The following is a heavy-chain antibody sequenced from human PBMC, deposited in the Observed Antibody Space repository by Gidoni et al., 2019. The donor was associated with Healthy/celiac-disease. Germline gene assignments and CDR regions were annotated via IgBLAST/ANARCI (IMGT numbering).Heavy chain of an antibody. J-gene: IGHJ4*02. CDR3: ARDRRYYDSSGYSSDY. V-gene: IGHV3-21*01. Sequence: EVQLVESGGGLVKPGGSLRLSCAASGFTFSSYSMHWIRQAPGKGLEWVSSISSSSSYIYYAVSGKVRFTISRDNAKNSLYLQMDSLRAEDTAVYYCARDRRYYDSSGYSSDYWGQGTLVTVSS. CDR2: ISSSSSYI. CDR1: GFTFSSYS. D-gene: IGHD3-22*01.